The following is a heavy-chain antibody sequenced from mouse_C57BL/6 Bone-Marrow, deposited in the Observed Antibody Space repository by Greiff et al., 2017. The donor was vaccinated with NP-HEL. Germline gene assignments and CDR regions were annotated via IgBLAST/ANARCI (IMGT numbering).Heavy chain of an antibody. Sequence: QVQLQQPGAELVKPGASVKMSCKASGYTFTSYWITWVKQRPGQGLEWIGDIYPGSGSTNYNEKFKSKATLTVDTSSSTAYMQLSSLTSEDSAVYYCARSYRGSSSSHYYAMDYWGQGTSVTVSS. CDR3: ARSYRGSSSSHYYAMDY. CDR1: GYTFTSYW. CDR2: IYPGSGST. D-gene: IGHD1-1*01. V-gene: IGHV1-55*01. J-gene: IGHJ4*01.